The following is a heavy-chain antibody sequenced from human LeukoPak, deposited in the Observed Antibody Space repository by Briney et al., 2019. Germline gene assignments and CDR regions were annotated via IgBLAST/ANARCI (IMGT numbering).Heavy chain of an antibody. CDR1: GFTFSSYW. J-gene: IGHJ4*02. D-gene: IGHD2-2*01. CDR3: TRDPGRCTSTSCYPDY. V-gene: IGHV3-74*01. Sequence: GGSLRLSCAASGFTFSSYWMHWVRHAPGKGLVWVSRINSDGSSTDYADSVKGRFTISRDNAKNTLYLQMNSLRAEDTAVYYCTRDPGRCTSTSCYPDYWGQGTLVTVSS. CDR2: INSDGSST.